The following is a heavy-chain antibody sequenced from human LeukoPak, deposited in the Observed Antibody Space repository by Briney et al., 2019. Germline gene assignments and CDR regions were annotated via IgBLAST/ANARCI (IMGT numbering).Heavy chain of an antibody. V-gene: IGHV1-69*05. Sequence: ASVKLSCKASGGTFSSYAISWVRQAPGQGLEWMGGIIPIFGTANYAQKFQGRVTMTTDTSTSTAYMELRSLRSDDTAVYYCARSDSGYPNAFDIWGQGTMVTVSS. CDR2: IIPIFGTA. D-gene: IGHD4/OR15-4a*01. J-gene: IGHJ3*02. CDR1: GGTFSSYA. CDR3: ARSDSGYPNAFDI.